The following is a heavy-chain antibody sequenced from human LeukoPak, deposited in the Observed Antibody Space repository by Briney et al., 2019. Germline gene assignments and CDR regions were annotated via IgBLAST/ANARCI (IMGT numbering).Heavy chain of an antibody. J-gene: IGHJ4*02. CDR3: AGHYDSSGSPFDY. V-gene: IGHV4-59*01. CDR2: IYYSGST. CDR1: GGSISSYY. Sequence: NPSETLSLTCTVSGGSISSYYWSWIRQPPGKGLEWIGYIYYSGSTNYNPSLKSRVTISVDTSKNQFSLKLSSVTAADTAVYYCAGHYDSSGSPFDYWGQGTLVTVSS. D-gene: IGHD3-22*01.